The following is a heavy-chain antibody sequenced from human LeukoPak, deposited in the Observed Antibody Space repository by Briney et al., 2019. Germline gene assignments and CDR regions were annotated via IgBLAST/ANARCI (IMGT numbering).Heavy chain of an antibody. CDR2: IIPILGIA. D-gene: IGHD2-21*02. J-gene: IGHJ4*02. V-gene: IGHV1-69*04. Sequence: ASVEVSCTASGGTFSSYAISWVRQAPGQGLEWMGRIIPILGIANYAQKFQGRVTITADKSTSTAYMELSSLRSEDTAVYYCARDLSLGKYCGGDCYPPDDYWGQGTLVTVSS. CDR1: GGTFSSYA. CDR3: ARDLSLGKYCGGDCYPPDDY.